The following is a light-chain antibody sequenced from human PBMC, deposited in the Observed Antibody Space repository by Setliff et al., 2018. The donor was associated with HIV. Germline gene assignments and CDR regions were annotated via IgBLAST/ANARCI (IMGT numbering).Light chain of an antibody. CDR2: DVN. J-gene: IGLJ2*01. CDR1: SSDVRAYNY. CDR3: SSYSSSNTYVV. V-gene: IGLV2-14*01. Sequence: QSALTQPASVSGSPGQSITISCTGTSSDVRAYNYVSWYQQHPGKAPKLMIYDVNKRPSGVSHRFSGPKSGNTASLTISGLQPEDEADYSCSSYSSSNTYVVFGGGT.